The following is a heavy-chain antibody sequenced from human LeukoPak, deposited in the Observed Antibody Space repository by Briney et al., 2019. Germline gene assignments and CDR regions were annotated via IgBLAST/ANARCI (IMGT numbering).Heavy chain of an antibody. CDR2: ISWDGGNT. CDR3: ATPRIPYTSSWYPLEY. Sequence: GGSLRLSCAASGFTFDDYAVHWVRQAPGKGLEWVSLISWDGGNTYYADSVKGRFTISRDNSKNSLYLQMNSLREEDTALYYCATPRIPYTSSWYPLEYWGQGTLVTVSS. D-gene: IGHD6-13*01. CDR1: GFTFDDYA. J-gene: IGHJ4*02. V-gene: IGHV3-43D*03.